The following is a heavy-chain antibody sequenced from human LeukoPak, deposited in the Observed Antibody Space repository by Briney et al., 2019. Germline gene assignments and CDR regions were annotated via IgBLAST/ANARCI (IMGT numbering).Heavy chain of an antibody. V-gene: IGHV1-69*13. CDR3: AREGIFGVVIPPY. Sequence: SVKVSCKASGGTFSSYAISWVRQAPGQGLEWMGGIIPIFGTANYAQKFQGRVTITADESTSTAYMELSSLRSEDTPVYYCAREGIFGVVIPPYWGQGTLVTVSS. D-gene: IGHD3-3*02. J-gene: IGHJ4*02. CDR2: IIPIFGTA. CDR1: GGTFSSYA.